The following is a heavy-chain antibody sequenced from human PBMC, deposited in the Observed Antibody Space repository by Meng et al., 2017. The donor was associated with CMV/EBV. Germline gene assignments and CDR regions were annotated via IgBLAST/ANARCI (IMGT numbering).Heavy chain of an antibody. V-gene: IGHV3-21*01. J-gene: IGHJ4*02. Sequence: SGFTFSSYSMNWVRQAPVKGLEWVSSISSSSSYIYYADSVKGRFTISRDNAKNSLYLQMNSLRAEDTAVYYCARDPSGYSYGFFDYWGQGTLVTVSS. CDR2: ISSSSSYI. CDR1: GFTFSSYS. CDR3: ARDPSGYSYGFFDY. D-gene: IGHD5-18*01.